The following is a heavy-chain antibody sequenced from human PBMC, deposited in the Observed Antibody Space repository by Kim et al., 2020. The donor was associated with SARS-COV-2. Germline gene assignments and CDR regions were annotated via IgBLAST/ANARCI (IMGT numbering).Heavy chain of an antibody. J-gene: IGHJ6*02. V-gene: IGHV4-34*01. CDR1: GGSFSGYY. D-gene: IGHD3-10*01. CDR3: ARFFLEYYGSGSPRDPYYYDGMYV. Sequence: SETLSLTCAVYGGSFSGYYWSWIRQPPGKGLEWIGEINHSGSTNYNPSLKSRVTISVDTSKNQFSLKLSSVTAADTAVYYCARFFLEYYGSGSPRDPYYYDGMYVWGQGTTVTVSS. CDR2: INHSGST.